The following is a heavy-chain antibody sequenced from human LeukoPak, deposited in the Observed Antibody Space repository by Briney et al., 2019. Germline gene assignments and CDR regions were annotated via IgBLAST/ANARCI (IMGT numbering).Heavy chain of an antibody. J-gene: IGHJ6*03. Sequence: GGSLRLSCAASGFTFSSYAMSWVRQAPGKGLEWVANIKQDGSEKYYVDSVKGRFTISRDNAKNSLYLQMNSLRAEDMAVYYCARGKVYYYYYMDVWGKGTTVTVSS. V-gene: IGHV3-7*01. CDR1: GFTFSSYA. CDR2: IKQDGSEK. CDR3: ARGKVYYYYYMDV.